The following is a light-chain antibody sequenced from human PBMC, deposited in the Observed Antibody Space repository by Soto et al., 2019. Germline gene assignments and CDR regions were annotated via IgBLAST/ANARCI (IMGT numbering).Light chain of an antibody. CDR3: QYYKSPYA. Sequence: DIHLTQSPSTLSASLGDRVTITCRASQSISDMLPWYHQKPRNPPKLLIYDDSSLETEASSMFSGSGYGTEFFFTIGILQVDDFATYYCQYYKSPYAFGQGTKLEIK. CDR1: QSISDM. J-gene: IGKJ2*01. CDR2: DDS. V-gene: IGKV1-5*01.